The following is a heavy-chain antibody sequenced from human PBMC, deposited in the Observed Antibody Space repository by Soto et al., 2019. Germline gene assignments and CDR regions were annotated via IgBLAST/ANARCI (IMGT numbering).Heavy chain of an antibody. CDR3: VRGGATARSYFYMDV. V-gene: IGHV3-20*04. D-gene: IGHD1-26*01. CDR1: GFTFDDYG. CDR2: VNWDGGTT. Sequence: EVRLVESGGGAVRPGGSLRLSCEASGFTFDDYGMTWVRQAPGKGLEWVSGVNWDGGTTGYADSVKGRFTISRDNAKNQLFLQMNSLRADDTAFYYCVRGGATARSYFYMDVWANGTTVTV. J-gene: IGHJ6*03.